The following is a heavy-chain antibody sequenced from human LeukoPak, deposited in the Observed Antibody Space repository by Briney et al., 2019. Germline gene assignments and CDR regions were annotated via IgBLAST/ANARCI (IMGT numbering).Heavy chain of an antibody. CDR1: GFTFSSYA. V-gene: IGHV3-23*01. J-gene: IGHJ4*02. CDR3: ARDYADYVGYFFFDY. CDR2: ISGGGDSR. Sequence: PGGSLRLSCAASGFTFSSYAMNWVRQVPGKGLEWVPTISGGGDSRYYADSVKGRFTISRDDSKNTLHLQMNSLRAEDTAVYYCARDYADYVGYFFFDYWGQGTLVTVSS. D-gene: IGHD4-17*01.